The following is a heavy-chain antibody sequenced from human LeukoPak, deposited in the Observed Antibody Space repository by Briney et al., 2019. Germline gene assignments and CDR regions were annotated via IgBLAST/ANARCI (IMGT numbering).Heavy chain of an antibody. V-gene: IGHV4-59*11. CDR3: ATIRRGSIYGYFDF. Sequence: SGTLSLTCTVSGASMSTHYWSWLRQPPGKGLEWIGYLLDSWRTKDNPSLQSRVTLSADTSKNQFSLRLTSVTAADTAVYYCATIRRGSIYGYFDFWGQGILVPVSS. CDR2: LLDSWRT. CDR1: GASMSTHY. D-gene: IGHD5-18*01. J-gene: IGHJ4*02.